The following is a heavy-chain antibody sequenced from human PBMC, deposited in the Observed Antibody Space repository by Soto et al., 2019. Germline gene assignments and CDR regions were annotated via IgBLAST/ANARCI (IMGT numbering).Heavy chain of an antibody. Sequence: EVQLVESGGGLVQPGGSLRLSCVASGFTFSSYWMSWVRQAPGKGLEWVADIKEDGSANYYVDSVKGRFTISRDNAKNSLYLQVTSLRAEDTAVYYCARDAPLYCIDGKCSWGFDPWGQGTLVTVSS. CDR2: IKEDGSAN. J-gene: IGHJ5*02. V-gene: IGHV3-7*01. CDR3: ARDAPLYCIDGKCSWGFDP. CDR1: GFTFSSYW. D-gene: IGHD2-15*01.